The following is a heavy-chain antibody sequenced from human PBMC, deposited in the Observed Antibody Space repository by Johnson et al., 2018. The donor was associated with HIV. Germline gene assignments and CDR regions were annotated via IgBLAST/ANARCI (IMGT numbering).Heavy chain of an antibody. Sequence: MLLVESGGGLVQPGGSLRLSCAASGFTFSSYAMSWVRQAPGKGLEWVSAISGSGGSTYYADSVKGGFTISRDNSKNTLYLQMNSLRAEDTAVYYCAKDRGAPYCSSTSCYSTGAFDIWGQGTMVTVSS. CDR1: GFTFSSYA. CDR3: AKDRGAPYCSSTSCYSTGAFDI. J-gene: IGHJ3*02. CDR2: ISGSGGST. D-gene: IGHD2-2*01. V-gene: IGHV3-23*04.